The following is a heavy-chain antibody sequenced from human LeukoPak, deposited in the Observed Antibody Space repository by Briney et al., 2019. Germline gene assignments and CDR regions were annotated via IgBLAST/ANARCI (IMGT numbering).Heavy chain of an antibody. CDR2: ISGSGSDT. CDR1: GYIFSDYY. V-gene: IGHV3-11*06. Sequence: PGGSLRLSCAASGYIFSDYYTTWIRQAPGKGLEWLSYISGSGSDTNYADPVKGRFTTSRDNAKNSLYLQMNSLRAEDTAVYYCARVGSIAAAGTPDYWGQGTLVTVSS. CDR3: ARVGSIAAAGTPDY. J-gene: IGHJ4*02. D-gene: IGHD6-13*01.